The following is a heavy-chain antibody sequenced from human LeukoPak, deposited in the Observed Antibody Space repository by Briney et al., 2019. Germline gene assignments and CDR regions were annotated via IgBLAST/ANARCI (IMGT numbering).Heavy chain of an antibody. CDR1: GGSVSSTNW. V-gene: IGHV4-4*02. Sequence: SETLSLTCGVSGGSVSSTNWWTWIRQPPGKGLEWIREVHLDGRTNFNPSLKSRLTTSVDLSENHVSLKLTSVTAADTAVYYCAREGGFYRPLDYSGQGTLVTVSS. CDR3: AREGGFYRPLDY. D-gene: IGHD6-25*01. J-gene: IGHJ4*02. CDR2: VHLDGRT.